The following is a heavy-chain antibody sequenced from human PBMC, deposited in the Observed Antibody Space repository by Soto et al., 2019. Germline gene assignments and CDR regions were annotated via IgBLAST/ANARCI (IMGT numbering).Heavy chain of an antibody. CDR3: ARDEEYSYGFGRYYYGMDV. Sequence: QVQLVQSGAEVKKPGSSVKVSCKASGGTFSSYTISWVRQAPGQGREWMGSIIPILGIANYAQKFQGRVTITADKSTSTAYMELSSRRSEDTAVYYCARDEEYSYGFGRYYYGMDVWGQGTTVTVSS. CDR1: GGTFSSYT. V-gene: IGHV1-69*08. D-gene: IGHD5-18*01. CDR2: IIPILGIA. J-gene: IGHJ6*02.